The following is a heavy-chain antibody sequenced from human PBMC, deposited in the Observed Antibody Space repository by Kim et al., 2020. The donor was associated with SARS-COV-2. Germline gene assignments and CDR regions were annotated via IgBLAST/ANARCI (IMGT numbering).Heavy chain of an antibody. J-gene: IGHJ6*02. CDR1: GFTFDDYA. Sequence: GGSLRLSCAASGFTFDDYAMHWVRQAPGKGLEWVSLISGDGGSTYYADSVKGRFTISRDNSKNSLYLQMNSLRTEDTALYYCAKDHQSTMMGGMDVWGQGTTVTVSS. CDR3: AKDHQSTMMGGMDV. V-gene: IGHV3-43*02. CDR2: ISGDGGST. D-gene: IGHD3-22*01.